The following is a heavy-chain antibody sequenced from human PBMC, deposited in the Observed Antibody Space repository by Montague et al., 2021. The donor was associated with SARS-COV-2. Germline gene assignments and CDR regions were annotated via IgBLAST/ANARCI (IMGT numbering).Heavy chain of an antibody. CDR1: GGSFSGYY. D-gene: IGHD2-15*01. Sequence: SETLSLTCAVYGGSFSGYYWNWNCQPPGKGPEWIGEINHSGSTNYNPSLKSRVTISVDTSKNQFPLKLSSVTAADTAVYYCVVVTLGPRGRGFDYWGQGTLVTGSS. V-gene: IGHV4-34*01. CDR2: INHSGST. CDR3: VVVTLGPRGRGFDY. J-gene: IGHJ4*02.